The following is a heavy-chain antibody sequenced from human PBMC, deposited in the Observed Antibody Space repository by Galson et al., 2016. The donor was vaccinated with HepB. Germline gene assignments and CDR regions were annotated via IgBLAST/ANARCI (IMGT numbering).Heavy chain of an antibody. D-gene: IGHD6-19*01. V-gene: IGHV3-23*01. CDR2: ISGSGYNT. CDR1: GFTFSSSA. J-gene: IGHJ3*02. CDR3: AKSQPGYSSGWYTLPIDAFDI. Sequence: CAASGFTFSSSAMSWVRQAPGKGLEWVSTISGSGYNTYYADSAKGRFTISRDNSKNTLYLQMNSLRAEDTAVYYCAKSQPGYSSGWYTLPIDAFDIWGQGTMVTVSS.